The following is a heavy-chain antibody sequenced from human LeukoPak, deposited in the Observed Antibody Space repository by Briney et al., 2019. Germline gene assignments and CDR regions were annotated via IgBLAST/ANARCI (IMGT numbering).Heavy chain of an antibody. V-gene: IGHV4-59*01. Sequence: SETLSLTCTVSGGSISGYYWSWIRQPPGKGLEWIGYIYYSGSTNYNPSLKSRVTISVDTSKNQFSLKLSSVTAADTAVYYCARLGAERYGMDVWGQGTTVTVSS. J-gene: IGHJ6*02. CDR1: GGSISGYY. CDR3: ARLGAERYGMDV. D-gene: IGHD4-17*01. CDR2: IYYSGST.